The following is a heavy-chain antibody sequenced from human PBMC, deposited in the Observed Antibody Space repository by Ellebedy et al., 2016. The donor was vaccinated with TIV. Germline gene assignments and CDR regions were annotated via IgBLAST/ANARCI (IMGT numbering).Heavy chain of an antibody. J-gene: IGHJ6*02. D-gene: IGHD6-13*01. CDR3: ARDEVYSSSWYAYYYYGMDV. CDR2: ISYDGSNK. CDR1: GFTFSSYG. Sequence: GESLKLSCAASGFTFSSYGMHWVRQAPGKGLEWVAVISYDGSNKYYADSVKGRFTISRDNSKNTLYLQMNSLRAEDTAVYYCARDEVYSSSWYAYYYYGMDVWGQGTTVTVSS. V-gene: IGHV3-30*03.